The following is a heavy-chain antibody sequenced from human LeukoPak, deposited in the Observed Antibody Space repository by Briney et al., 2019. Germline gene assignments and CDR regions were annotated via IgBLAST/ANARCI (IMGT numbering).Heavy chain of an antibody. CDR2: ISNSGGGT. V-gene: IGHV3-23*01. J-gene: IGHJ4*02. CDR1: GFTITDNY. CDR3: AKRRDYFDY. Sequence: PGGSLRLSCAASGFTITDNYMTWVRQAPGKGLEWVSSISNSGGGTYYADSVKGRFTISRDNSKNTLYLQMKSLRDEDMAIYYCAKRRDYFDYWGQGTLVSVSS.